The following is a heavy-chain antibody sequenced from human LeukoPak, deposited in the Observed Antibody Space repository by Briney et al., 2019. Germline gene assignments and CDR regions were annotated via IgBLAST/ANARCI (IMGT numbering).Heavy chain of an antibody. CDR2: ISAYNGDT. Sequence: PGPSVNASCKPSGYTLTSYGISWVRQAPRRGLEWMGWISAYNGDTNYTQNLQGRVTMTTDTSTSTAYMELRSLRSDDTAVYYCARGGPAPHRITLIVVASSTDAFDIWGQGTMVTVSS. J-gene: IGHJ3*02. CDR1: GYTLTSYG. D-gene: IGHD3-22*01. V-gene: IGHV1-18*01. CDR3: ARGGPAPHRITLIVVASSTDAFDI.